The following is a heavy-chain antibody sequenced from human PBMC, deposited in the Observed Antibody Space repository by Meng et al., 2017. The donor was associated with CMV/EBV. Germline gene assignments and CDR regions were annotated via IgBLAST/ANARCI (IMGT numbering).Heavy chain of an antibody. CDR2: IKQDGSEK. V-gene: IGHV3-7*01. CDR3: ARDELYYYDSSGYKFDY. J-gene: IGHJ4*02. D-gene: IGHD3-22*01. CDR1: GFTFSSYW. Sequence: GVLKISCAASGFTFSSYWMSWVRQAPGKGLEWVANIKQDGSEKYYVDSVKGRFTISRDNAKNSLYLQMNSLRAEDTAVYYCARDELYYYDSSGYKFDYWGQGTLVTVSS.